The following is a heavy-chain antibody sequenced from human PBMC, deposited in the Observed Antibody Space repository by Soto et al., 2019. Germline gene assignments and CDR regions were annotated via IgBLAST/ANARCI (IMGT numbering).Heavy chain of an antibody. Sequence: PGGSLRLSCAASGFTFSSYSMNWVRQAPGKGLEWVSAISGSGGSTYYADSVKGRFTISRDNAENSVYLEMDSLRAEDTALYYCARDVDADFRTDFDYWGRGTLVTVSS. CDR1: GFTFSSYS. CDR2: ISGSGGST. V-gene: IGHV3-21*04. D-gene: IGHD4-17*01. CDR3: ARDVDADFRTDFDY. J-gene: IGHJ4*02.